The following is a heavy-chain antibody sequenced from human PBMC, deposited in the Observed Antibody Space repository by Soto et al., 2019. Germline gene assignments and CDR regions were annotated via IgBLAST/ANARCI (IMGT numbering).Heavy chain of an antibody. CDR2: IVPIFGTT. V-gene: IGHV1-69*01. CDR3: ARPYEGGYSSNHHYYYALDV. D-gene: IGHD3-22*01. CDR1: GGTFSRYS. J-gene: IGHJ6*02. Sequence: QVQLVQSGAEVKKPGSSGKVSCKISGGTFSRYSISWVRQAPGQGLEWMGGIVPIFGTTNYAQKFQDRVTITTDESATTAHMELSNLRAEDTAVYYCARPYEGGYSSNHHYYYALDVWGQGTAVTVSS.